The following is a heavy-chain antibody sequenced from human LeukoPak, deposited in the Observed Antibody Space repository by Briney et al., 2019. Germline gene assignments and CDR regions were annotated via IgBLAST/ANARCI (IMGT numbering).Heavy chain of an antibody. CDR3: ARDPVASGWSFNWFDP. CDR1: GDSVSSNSAT. V-gene: IGHV6-1*01. Sequence: SQTLSLTCAISGDSVSSNSATWNWIRQSPSRGLEWLGRTYYRSKWYNDYAVSVKSRITINPDTSKNQFSLQLNSVTPEDTAVYYCARDPVASGWSFNWFDPWGQGTPVTVSS. CDR2: TYYRSKWYN. D-gene: IGHD6-19*01. J-gene: IGHJ5*02.